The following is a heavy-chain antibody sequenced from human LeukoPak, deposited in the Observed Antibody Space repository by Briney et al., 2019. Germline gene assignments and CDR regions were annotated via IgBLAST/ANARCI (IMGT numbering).Heavy chain of an antibody. J-gene: IGHJ4*02. V-gene: IGHV3-7*03. CDR3: ARGIIVAAGVDN. CDR1: GFTFSSYW. D-gene: IGHD1-26*01. Sequence: GGSLRLSCAASGFTFSSYWMNWVRQAPGKGLEWVARIKQDGSGKYYVDSVKGRFTISRDNAKNSLYLQMHSLRVEDTAVYYCARGIIVAAGVDNWGQGTLVTVSS. CDR2: IKQDGSGK.